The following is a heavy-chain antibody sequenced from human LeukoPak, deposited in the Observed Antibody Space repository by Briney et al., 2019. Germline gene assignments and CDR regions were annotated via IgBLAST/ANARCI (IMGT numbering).Heavy chain of an antibody. CDR1: GYIFTNYW. Sequence: GESLKISCKGSGYIFTNYWIAWVRQMPGKGLEWMGIIYPGDSDTRYSPSFQGQVTISADKSISTAYLQWSSLKASDTAMYYCARRSGNFQADYNFDYWGQGTPVTVSS. J-gene: IGHJ4*02. CDR3: ARRSGNFQADYNFDY. D-gene: IGHD1-26*01. CDR2: IYPGDSDT. V-gene: IGHV5-51*01.